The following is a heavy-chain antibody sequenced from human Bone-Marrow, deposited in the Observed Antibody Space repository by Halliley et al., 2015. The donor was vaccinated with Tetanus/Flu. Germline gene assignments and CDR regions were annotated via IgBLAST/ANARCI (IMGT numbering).Heavy chain of an antibody. CDR1: GSTFSSYA. D-gene: IGHD2-2*01. CDR2: ISTDGGRT. Sequence: SLRLSCAASGSTFSSYAIHWVRQSTGKGLEHVSAISTDGGRTYYANSVQGRFTVSRDNSKNTAFLQMVSLRAEDMAVYYCAKGKGYCASLSCDWHDAFDIWGPGTMVTVSS. J-gene: IGHJ3*02. CDR3: AKGKGYCASLSCDWHDAFDI. V-gene: IGHV3-64*01.